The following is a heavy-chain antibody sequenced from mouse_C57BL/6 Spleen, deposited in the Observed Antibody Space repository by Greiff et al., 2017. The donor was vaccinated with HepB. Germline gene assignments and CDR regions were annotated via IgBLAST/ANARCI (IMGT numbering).Heavy chain of an antibody. J-gene: IGHJ1*03. CDR1: GFNIKDDY. D-gene: IGHD2-5*01. Sequence: EVQLQQSGAELVRPGASVKLSCTASGFNIKDDYMHWVKQRLEQGLEWIGWIDPENGDTEYASKFQGKATIPADTPANTAYLQLSSLTSEDTAVYYCTRSNPGYWYFDVWGTGTTVTVSS. CDR2: IDPENGDT. V-gene: IGHV14-4*01. CDR3: TRSNPGYWYFDV.